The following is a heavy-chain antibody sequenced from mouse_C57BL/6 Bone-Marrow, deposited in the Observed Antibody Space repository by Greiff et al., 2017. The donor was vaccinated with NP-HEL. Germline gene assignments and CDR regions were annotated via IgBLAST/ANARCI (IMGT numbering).Heavy chain of an antibody. J-gene: IGHJ2*01. CDR1: GYTFTSYW. CDR3: AREEMVSAPSAYCF. Sequence: QVQLQQPGAELVKPGASVKLSCKASGYTFTSYWMHWVKQRPGRGLEWLGRIAPNSGGTKYNEKFKSKATLTVDKPSSTAYMQLSSLTSADSAVYYGAREEMVSAPSAYCFWGKGATL. V-gene: IGHV1-72*01. D-gene: IGHD6-1*01. CDR2: IAPNSGGT.